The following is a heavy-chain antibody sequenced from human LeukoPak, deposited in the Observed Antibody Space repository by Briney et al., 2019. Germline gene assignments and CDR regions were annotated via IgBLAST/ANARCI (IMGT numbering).Heavy chain of an antibody. Sequence: GGSLRLSCAASGFTFSSYAMHWVRQAPGKGLEWVAVISYDGSNKYYADSVKGRFTISRDNSKNTLYLQMNSLRAEDTAVYYCARDPNDPGGGYWGQGTLVTVSS. J-gene: IGHJ4*02. CDR1: GFTFSSYA. CDR3: ARDPNDPGGGY. CDR2: ISYDGSNK. D-gene: IGHD3-16*01. V-gene: IGHV3-30-3*01.